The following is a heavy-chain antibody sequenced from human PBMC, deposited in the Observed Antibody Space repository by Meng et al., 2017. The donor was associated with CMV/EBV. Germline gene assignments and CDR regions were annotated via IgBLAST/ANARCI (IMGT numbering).Heavy chain of an antibody. J-gene: IGHJ6*02. Sequence: GGSLRLSCAASGFTFSSYWMHWVRQAPGKGLVWVSRINSDGSSTSYADPVKGRFTISRDNAKNTLYLQMNSLRAEDTAVYYCARLERLLVHPYYYYGMDVWGQGTTVTVSS. CDR2: INSDGSST. CDR3: ARLERLLVHPYYYYGMDV. V-gene: IGHV3-74*01. CDR1: GFTFSSYW. D-gene: IGHD6-6*01.